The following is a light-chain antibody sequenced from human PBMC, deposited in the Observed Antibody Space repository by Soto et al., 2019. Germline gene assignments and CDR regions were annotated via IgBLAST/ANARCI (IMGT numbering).Light chain of an antibody. CDR1: SSDVGTYNF. J-gene: IGLJ3*02. V-gene: IGLV2-23*01. Sequence: QSVLTQPASVSGSPGQSITISCTGTSSDVGTYNFVSWYQQHPGKVPKLMIYEDTKRPSGVSNRFSGSKSGNTASLTISGLQAEDEADYYCCSYAGRTTWVFGGGTKVTVL. CDR3: CSYAGRTTWV. CDR2: EDT.